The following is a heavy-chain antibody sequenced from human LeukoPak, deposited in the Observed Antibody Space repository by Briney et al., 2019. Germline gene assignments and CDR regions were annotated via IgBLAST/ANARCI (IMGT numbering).Heavy chain of an antibody. CDR3: ARESADYVSESFSDY. CDR1: GGSMKDYY. D-gene: IGHD3-16*01. CDR2: INDNGHS. Sequence: PSETLSLTCSVSGGSMKDYYWSWIRQPPGKGLEWIAYINDNGHSGYNPALESRVTISVDTSKNHFSLRLRSVTAADTAVYFCARESADYVSESFSDYWGQGPLGTVSS. J-gene: IGHJ4*02. V-gene: IGHV4-59*12.